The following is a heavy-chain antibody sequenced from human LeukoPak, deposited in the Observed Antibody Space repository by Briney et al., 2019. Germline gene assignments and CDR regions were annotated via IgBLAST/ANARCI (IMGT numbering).Heavy chain of an antibody. Sequence: GASVSVSFKPSEGTFSRYAISSVRQAPRHEGEWMGGIIPIFGTANYTQKCQGRVTITTDESTSTAYMELSSLRSEDTAVYYCARVMEVSIAARPDDYYYYYYMDVWGKGTTVTVSS. CDR2: IIPIFGTA. CDR3: ARVMEVSIAARPDDYYYYYYMDV. J-gene: IGHJ6*03. D-gene: IGHD6-6*01. CDR1: EGTFSRYA. V-gene: IGHV1-69*05.